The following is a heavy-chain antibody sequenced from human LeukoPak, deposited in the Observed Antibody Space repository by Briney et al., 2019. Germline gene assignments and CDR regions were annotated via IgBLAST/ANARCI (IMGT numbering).Heavy chain of an antibody. Sequence: GGSLRLSCAASGPTFNNAWMSWVRQAPGKGLEWVGRIKSRTDGGTTDYAAPAKGRFTISRDDSENTVYLQMNSLKTEDTAVYYCTTWTSHWGQGTLVTVSS. CDR3: TTWTSH. V-gene: IGHV3-15*01. J-gene: IGHJ4*02. CDR1: GPTFNNAW. D-gene: IGHD3/OR15-3a*01. CDR2: IKSRTDGGTT.